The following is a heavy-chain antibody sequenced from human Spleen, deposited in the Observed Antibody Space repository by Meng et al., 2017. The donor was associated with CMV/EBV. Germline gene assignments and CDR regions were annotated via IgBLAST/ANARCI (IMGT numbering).Heavy chain of an antibody. D-gene: IGHD3-22*01. CDR1: GGSVSSGSYY. CDR3: ASRYNYYDSSGYYYRWAFDI. Sequence: SETLSLTCTVSGGSVSSGSYYWSWIRQPPGKGLEWIGYIYYSGSTNYNPSLKSRVTISVDTSKNQFSLKLSSVTAADPAVYYCASRYNYYDSSGYYYRWAFDIWGQGTMVTVSS. CDR2: IYYSGST. V-gene: IGHV4-61*01. J-gene: IGHJ3*02.